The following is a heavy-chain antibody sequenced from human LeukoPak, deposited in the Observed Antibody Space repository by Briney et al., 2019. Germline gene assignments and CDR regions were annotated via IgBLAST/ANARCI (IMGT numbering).Heavy chain of an antibody. D-gene: IGHD1-14*01. CDR3: ARPGGRPDEDYMAV. V-gene: IGHV1-2*02. J-gene: IGHJ6*03. CDR1: GYSFTDYY. Sequence: ASLKVSCNTSGYSFTDYYIHWVRQAPGQDIEWMGWINPNSGDTNYAQVFQDRVTMTSDTAISTAYMELTRLTFDDTALYYCARPGGRPDEDYMAVWGKGTPVIISS. CDR2: INPNSGDT.